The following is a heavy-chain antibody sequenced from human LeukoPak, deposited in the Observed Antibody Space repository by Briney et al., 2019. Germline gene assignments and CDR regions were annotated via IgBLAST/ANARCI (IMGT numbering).Heavy chain of an antibody. V-gene: IGHV1-8*02. CDR3: ARGHFSGFGEPTDTQYDY. D-gene: IGHD3-10*01. CDR2: MNPNSGNT. Sequence: GASVKVSCKASGYTFTGYYMHWVRQATGQGLEWMGWMNPNSGNTGYAQKFQGRVTMTRNTSISTAYMELSSLRSEDTAVYYCARGHFSGFGEPTDTQYDYWGQGTLVTVSS. CDR1: GYTFTGYY. J-gene: IGHJ4*02.